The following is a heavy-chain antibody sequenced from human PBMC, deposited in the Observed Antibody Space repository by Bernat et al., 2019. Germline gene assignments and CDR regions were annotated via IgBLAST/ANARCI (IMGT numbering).Heavy chain of an antibody. D-gene: IGHD3-22*01. J-gene: IGHJ3*02. Sequence: EVQLVESGGGLVQPGGSLRLSCAASGFTVSSNYMSWVRQAPGKGLEWVSVIYSGGSTYTADSGKGGSPSSREIPRTRFNLKLNGLGAGERACYSGAPFDSGGRGPFVIWAQG. CDR2: IYSGGST. CDR3: APFDSGGRGPFVI. V-gene: IGHV3-66*01. CDR1: GFTVSSNY.